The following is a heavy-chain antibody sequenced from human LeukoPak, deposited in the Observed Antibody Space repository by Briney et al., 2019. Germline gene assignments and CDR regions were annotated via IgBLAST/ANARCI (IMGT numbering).Heavy chain of an antibody. J-gene: IGHJ4*02. CDR1: GFSFGSHW. CDR2: INKDGSEQ. CDR3: TRGGATSSWYWFF. D-gene: IGHD6-13*01. Sequence: GGSLRPSCAASGFSFGSHWMTWVRQAPGKKPEWVASINKDGSEQYYVDSVKGRFTISRDNAKNSLSLQVSSLRAEDTAVYYCTRGGATSSWYWFFWGQGTLVTVSS. V-gene: IGHV3-7*01.